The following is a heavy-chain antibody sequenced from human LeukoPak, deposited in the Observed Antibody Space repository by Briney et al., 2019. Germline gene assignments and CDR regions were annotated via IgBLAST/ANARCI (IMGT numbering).Heavy chain of an antibody. V-gene: IGHV1-69*04. CDR3: ARADYDSSGSTRKQIDY. Sequence: SVKVSCKASGGTFSSYAISWVRQAPGQGLEWMGRIIPILGIANYAQKFQGRVTITADKSTSTAYMELSSLRSEDTAVYYCARADYDSSGSTRKQIDYWGQGTLVTVSS. J-gene: IGHJ4*02. CDR2: IIPILGIA. D-gene: IGHD3-22*01. CDR1: GGTFSSYA.